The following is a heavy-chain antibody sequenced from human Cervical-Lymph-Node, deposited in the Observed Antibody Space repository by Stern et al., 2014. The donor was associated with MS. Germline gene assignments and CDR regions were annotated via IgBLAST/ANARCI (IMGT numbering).Heavy chain of an antibody. D-gene: IGHD2/OR15-2a*01. CDR1: GFTFNNAW. V-gene: IGHV3-15*01. J-gene: IGHJ4*02. Sequence: EVQLVESGGGLVKPGGSLRLSCAASGFTFNNAWMSWVRQAPGQGLEWVGRIKSRSDGGTTDYGSPVKGRFTISRDDSKNTLYLQMSSLRTEDTALYYCTTDPLYFSGPIRDYWGQGTLVTVSS. CDR3: TTDPLYFSGPIRDY. CDR2: IKSRSDGGTT.